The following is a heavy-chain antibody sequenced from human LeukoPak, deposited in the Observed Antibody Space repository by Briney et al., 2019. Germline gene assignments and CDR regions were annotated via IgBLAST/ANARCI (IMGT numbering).Heavy chain of an antibody. D-gene: IGHD3-22*01. CDR2: IHYTGST. Sequence: SETLSLTCTVSGGSINSYYWSWIRQPPGKGLECIGYIHYTGSTNYNPSLKSRVTISVDTSKSQFSLKLSSVTAADTAIYYCARPSSGYWYYFDYWGQGTLVTVSS. CDR3: ARPSSGYWYYFDY. V-gene: IGHV4-59*01. CDR1: GGSINSYY. J-gene: IGHJ4*02.